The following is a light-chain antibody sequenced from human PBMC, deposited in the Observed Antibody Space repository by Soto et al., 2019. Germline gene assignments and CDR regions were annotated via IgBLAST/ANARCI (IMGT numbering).Light chain of an antibody. CDR2: YAS. Sequence: EIVLTQSPATLSVSPGERATLSCRASQSVGSNLAWYQQKPGQAPRLLIYYASTRATTIPARFSGSGSGTEFTLTISSLQSEDFAVYYCQQYNNWRTFGGGTKVDIK. CDR3: QQYNNWRT. J-gene: IGKJ4*01. CDR1: QSVGSN. V-gene: IGKV3-15*01.